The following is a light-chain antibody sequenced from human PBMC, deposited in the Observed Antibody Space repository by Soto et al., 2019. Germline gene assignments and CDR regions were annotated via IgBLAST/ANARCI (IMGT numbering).Light chain of an antibody. CDR1: QTVSDNF. Sequence: EIVLTQFPGILSLSPGERATLSCRASQTVSDNFLAWYQQKPGQSPRLLIYFTSSRATGIPDRFRGSGSGTDFTLTISRLEPEDFALYYCHQRQSWPRTFGQGTKVDI. CDR2: FTS. J-gene: IGKJ1*01. CDR3: HQRQSWPRT. V-gene: IGKV3D-20*02.